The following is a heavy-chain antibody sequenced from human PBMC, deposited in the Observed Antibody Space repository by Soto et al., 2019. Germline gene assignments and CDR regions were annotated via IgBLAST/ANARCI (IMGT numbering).Heavy chain of an antibody. CDR3: ARARLRAVYAFDF. CDR2: IYYNGNT. D-gene: IGHD4-17*01. J-gene: IGHJ3*01. V-gene: IGHV4-31*03. Sequence: PSGTLSLTCTRSGVSITSGAYYWTWVRQHPGKGLEWIGYIYYNGNTYFSPSLKSRLTISIDTSKNQFSLKLSSVTAADTAMYYCARARLRAVYAFDFWGQGTMVTVSS. CDR1: GVSITSGAYY.